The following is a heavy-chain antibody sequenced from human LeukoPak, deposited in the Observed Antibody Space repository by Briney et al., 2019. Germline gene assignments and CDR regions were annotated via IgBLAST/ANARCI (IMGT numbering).Heavy chain of an antibody. Sequence: ASVKVSCKTSGYTFISCYIHWVRQAPGQGLEWMGTINPGGGSTSYAQKFQGRITVTRDESTSTVYMELSGLISEDTAIYYCARDLGSGWYTVDYWGQGTLVSVSS. V-gene: IGHV1-46*01. J-gene: IGHJ4*02. D-gene: IGHD6-19*01. CDR2: INPGGGST. CDR1: GYTFISCY. CDR3: ARDLGSGWYTVDY.